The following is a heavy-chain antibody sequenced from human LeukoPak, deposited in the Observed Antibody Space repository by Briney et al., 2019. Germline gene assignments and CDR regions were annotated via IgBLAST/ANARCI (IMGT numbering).Heavy chain of an antibody. CDR2: ISSSGSTI. D-gene: IGHD3-22*01. CDR1: GWTGRKKC. CDR3: ARVGDSSGYYYWFDP. J-gene: IGHJ5*02. V-gene: IGHV3-48*03. Sequence: GGSLRRSSASSGWTGRKKCMALVRQAPGRGLEWVSYISSSGSTIFYADSVKGRFTISRDNAKNSLFLQMNSLRAEDTAVYYCARVGDSSGYYYWFDPWGQGTLVTVPS.